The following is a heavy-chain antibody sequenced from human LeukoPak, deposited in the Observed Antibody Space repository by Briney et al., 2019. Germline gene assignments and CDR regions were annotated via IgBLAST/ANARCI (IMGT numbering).Heavy chain of an antibody. CDR1: GFTFSSDS. CDR3: SLEGSSWYRYFQH. CDR2: ISSSGNTK. D-gene: IGHD6-13*01. Sequence: GGSLRLSCAGSGFTFSSDSMNWVRQAPGKGLEWVSYISSSGNTKHYVDSVKGRFTISRDNAKNSVYLQMNSLRAEDTAVYYSSLEGSSWYRYFQHWGQGTLVTVSS. J-gene: IGHJ1*01. V-gene: IGHV3-48*01.